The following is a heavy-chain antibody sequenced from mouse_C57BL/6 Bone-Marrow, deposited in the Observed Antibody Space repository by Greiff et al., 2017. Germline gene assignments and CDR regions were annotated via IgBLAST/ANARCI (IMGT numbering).Heavy chain of an antibody. CDR1: GFTFSSYA. D-gene: IGHD2-2*01. Sequence: EVKVVESGGGLVKPGGSLKLSCAASGFTFSSYAMSWVRQTPEKRLEWVATISDGGSYTYYPDNVKGRFTISRDNAKNNLYLQMSHLKSEDTAMYYCARGPMVKAWFAYWGQGTLVTVSA. V-gene: IGHV5-4*03. CDR2: ISDGGSYT. CDR3: ARGPMVKAWFAY. J-gene: IGHJ3*01.